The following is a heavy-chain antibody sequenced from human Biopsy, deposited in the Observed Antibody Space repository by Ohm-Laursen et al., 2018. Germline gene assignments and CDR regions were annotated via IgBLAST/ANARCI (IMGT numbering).Heavy chain of an antibody. Sequence: GSSVTVSCKTSGYTFINYDIHWVRQASGQGLEWMGWMNPKSGDTGYAHKFQGRVTMARNASISTANMEMSSLRSEDMAVYYCARGRLSGTRRALDIWGQGTMVTVSS. J-gene: IGHJ3*02. CDR3: ARGRLSGTRRALDI. D-gene: IGHD1-7*01. V-gene: IGHV1-8*01. CDR1: GYTFINYD. CDR2: MNPKSGDT.